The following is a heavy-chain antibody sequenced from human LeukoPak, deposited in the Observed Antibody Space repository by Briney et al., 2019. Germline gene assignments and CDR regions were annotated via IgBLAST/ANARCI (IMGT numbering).Heavy chain of an antibody. J-gene: IGHJ4*02. CDR3: VRDHQLRDPGC. V-gene: IGHV3-11*06. Sequence: SGGSLRLSCAASGFTFSDYYMSWIRQAPGKGLDWVSSISGTSTYIDYADSVKGRFTISRDNAKNSLYLQMNSLRVEDTAVYYCVRDHQLRDPGCWGQGTLVTVSS. CDR1: GFTFSDYY. CDR2: ISGTSTYI. D-gene: IGHD5-24*01.